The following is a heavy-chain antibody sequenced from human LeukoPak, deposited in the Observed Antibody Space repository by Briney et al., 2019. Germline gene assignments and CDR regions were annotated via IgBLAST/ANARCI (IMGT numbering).Heavy chain of an antibody. D-gene: IGHD3-22*01. CDR2: ISAYNGNT. CDR1: GYTFTSYG. Sequence: GASVKVSRKASGYTFTSYGISWVRQAPGQGLEWMGWISAYNGNTNYAQKLQGRVTMTTDTSTSTAYMELRSLRSDDTAVYYCARDHYYDSSGYYYLPHVYWGQGTLVTVSS. J-gene: IGHJ4*02. V-gene: IGHV1-18*01. CDR3: ARDHYYDSSGYYYLPHVY.